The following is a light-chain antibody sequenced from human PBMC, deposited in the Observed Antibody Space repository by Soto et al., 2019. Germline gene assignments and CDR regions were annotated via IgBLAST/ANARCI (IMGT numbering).Light chain of an antibody. Sequence: DIQMSESPSSLSVSVCDGVTIICRASHSISSWLAWYQQKPGKVPKLLMYDASSLEGGVPSRFSDSQSGTELPLTISSLQPDDFTNYHCQQYSSFSTFGQGSKVEIK. V-gene: IGKV1-5*02. CDR2: DAS. CDR1: HSISSW. CDR3: QQYSSFST. J-gene: IGKJ1*01.